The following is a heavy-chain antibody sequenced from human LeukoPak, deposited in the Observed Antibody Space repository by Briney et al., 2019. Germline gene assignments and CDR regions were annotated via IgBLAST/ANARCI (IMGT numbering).Heavy chain of an antibody. J-gene: IGHJ4*02. CDR3: ARDHHGGIQFDY. D-gene: IGHD4-23*01. CDR2: ISGSGGST. Sequence: GGSLRLSCAASGFTFSNYAMNWVRQAPGKGLEWVSTISGSGGSTYYADSVKGRFTISRDNSKNTLYLQMNSLRAEDTAVYYCARDHHGGIQFDYWGQGTLVTVSS. CDR1: GFTFSNYA. V-gene: IGHV3-23*01.